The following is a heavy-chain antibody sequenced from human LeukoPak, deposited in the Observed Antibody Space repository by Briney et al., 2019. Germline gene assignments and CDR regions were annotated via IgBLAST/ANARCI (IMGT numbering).Heavy chain of an antibody. V-gene: IGHV3-30*04. CDR2: ISYDGSNK. J-gene: IGHJ6*04. CDR1: GFTFSSYA. CDR3: AKDIGRTRLVAYGMDV. D-gene: IGHD5-12*01. Sequence: PGGSLRLSCAASGFTFSSYAMHWVRQAPGKGLEWVAVISYDGSNKYYADSVKGRFTISRDNSKNTLYLQMNSLRAEDTAVYYCAKDIGRTRLVAYGMDVWGKGTTVTVSS.